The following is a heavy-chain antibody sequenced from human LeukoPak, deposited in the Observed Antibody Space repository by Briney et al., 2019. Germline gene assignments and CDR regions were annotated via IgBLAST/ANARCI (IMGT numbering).Heavy chain of an antibody. CDR3: ARVDLIVGATYFDY. CDR1: GGSISSGDYY. CDR2: IYYSGST. J-gene: IGHJ4*02. Sequence: SQTLSLTCTVSGGSISSGDYYWRWIRQPPGKGLEWLGYIYYSGSTYYNPSLKSRVTISVDTSKNEFSLKLSSVTAADTAVYYCARVDLIVGATYFDYWGQGTLVTVSS. D-gene: IGHD1-26*01. V-gene: IGHV4-30-4*08.